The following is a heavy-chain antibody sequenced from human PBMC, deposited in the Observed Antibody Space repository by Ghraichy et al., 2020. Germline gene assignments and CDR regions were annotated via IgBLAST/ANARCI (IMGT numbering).Heavy chain of an antibody. Sequence: SETLSLTCTVSGGSIKSSNYYWAWIRQPPGKGLEWIGSIHHSGSTYYNPSLRSRVTISVDTSKNEFSLKLSSVTAADTALYYCAGSIVVIRYFDLWGRGTLVTVSS. V-gene: IGHV4-39*01. CDR2: IHHSGST. J-gene: IGHJ2*01. CDR1: GGSIKSSNYY. D-gene: IGHD2-21*01. CDR3: AGSIVVIRYFDL.